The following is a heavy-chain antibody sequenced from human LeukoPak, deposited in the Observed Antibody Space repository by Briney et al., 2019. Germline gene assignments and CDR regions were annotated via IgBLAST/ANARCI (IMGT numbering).Heavy chain of an antibody. Sequence: GGSLRLSCAASGFTFSSYAMSWVRQAPGKGLEWVSAISGSGGSTYYADSVKGRFTISRDNSKNTLYLQMNSLRAEDTAVYYCAKALYFVGGVEGDYYGMDVGGQGTRVPVSS. CDR2: ISGSGGST. D-gene: IGHD3-16*01. CDR1: GFTFSSYA. J-gene: IGHJ6*02. V-gene: IGHV3-23*01. CDR3: AKALYFVGGVEGDYYGMDV.